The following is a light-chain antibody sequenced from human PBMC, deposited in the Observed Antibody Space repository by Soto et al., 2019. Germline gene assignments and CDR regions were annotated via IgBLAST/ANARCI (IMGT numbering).Light chain of an antibody. V-gene: IGLV1-44*01. J-gene: IGLJ3*02. CDR1: SSNIGSTT. Sequence: QAVVTQPPSASGTPGQRATIACSGSSSNIGSTTVKWYQQLPGTAPKLLIYNNNQRPSGVPDRFSGSKSGTSASLAISGLQSEDEADYYCAAWDDSLNGVVFGGGTKLTVL. CDR3: AAWDDSLNGVV. CDR2: NNN.